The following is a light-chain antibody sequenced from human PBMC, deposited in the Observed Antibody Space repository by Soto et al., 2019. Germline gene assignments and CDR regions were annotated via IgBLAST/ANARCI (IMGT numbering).Light chain of an antibody. CDR1: QTISSW. CDR3: LQHNAYPWT. J-gene: IGKJ1*01. CDR2: ASS. V-gene: IGKV1-5*01. Sequence: DIQMTQSPSTLSGSVGDRVTITCGASQTISSWLAWYQQKPGKAPKRLIYASSSLQSGVPSRFSGSGSGTEFTLTISSLQPEDFATYYCLQHNAYPWTFGQGTKVDIK.